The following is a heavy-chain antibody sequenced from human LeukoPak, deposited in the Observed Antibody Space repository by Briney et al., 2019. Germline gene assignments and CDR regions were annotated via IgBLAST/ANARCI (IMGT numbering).Heavy chain of an antibody. CDR3: ANIGSSSSGY. J-gene: IGHJ4*02. CDR1: GFTFSSYA. CDR2: ISYDGSNK. D-gene: IGHD6-6*01. V-gene: IGHV3-30-3*01. Sequence: GRSLRLSCAASGFTFSSYAMHWVRQAPGKGLEWVAVISYDGSNKYYADSVKGRFTISRDNSKNTLYLQMNSLRAEDTAVYYCANIGSSSSGYWGQGTLVTVSS.